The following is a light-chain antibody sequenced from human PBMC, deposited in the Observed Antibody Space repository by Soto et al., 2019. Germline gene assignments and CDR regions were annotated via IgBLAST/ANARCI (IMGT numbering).Light chain of an antibody. J-gene: IGKJ1*01. V-gene: IGKV3-20*01. CDR2: GAS. Sequence: EIVLTQSPGTLSLSQGERATLSCKATQSISSGYVAWYQQKPGQAPRLLIYGASDRATGIPDRFSGSGSGTDFTLTVSRLEPEDFAVYYCQQYGSPWTFGQGTKVEIK. CDR1: QSISSGY. CDR3: QQYGSPWT.